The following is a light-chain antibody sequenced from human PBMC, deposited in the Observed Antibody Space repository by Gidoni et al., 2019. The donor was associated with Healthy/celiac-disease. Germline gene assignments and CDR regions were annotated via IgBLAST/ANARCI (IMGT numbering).Light chain of an antibody. CDR2: RNN. J-gene: IGLJ2*01. CDR1: SSNIGSNY. V-gene: IGLV1-47*01. Sequence: SVLTHPPSAPGPPEQRVTSSCSGSSSNIGSNYVYWYQQLPGTAPKLLIYRNNQRPSGVPDRFSGSKSGTSASLAISGLRSEDEADYYCAAWDDSLSGRVVFGGGTKLTVL. CDR3: AAWDDSLSGRVV.